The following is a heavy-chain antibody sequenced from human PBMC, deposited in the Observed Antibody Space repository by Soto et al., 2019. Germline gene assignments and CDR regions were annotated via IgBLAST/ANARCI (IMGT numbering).Heavy chain of an antibody. Sequence: SQTLSLTCAISGDSVSSNSAAWNWIRQSPSRGLEWLGRTYYRSKWYNDYAVSVKSRITINPDTSKNQFSLQLNSVTPEDTAVYYCARGLQLERNLKYYFEYWGQGTLVTVSS. CDR1: GDSVSSNSAA. CDR3: ARGLQLERNLKYYFEY. D-gene: IGHD1-1*01. J-gene: IGHJ4*02. V-gene: IGHV6-1*01. CDR2: TYYRSKWYN.